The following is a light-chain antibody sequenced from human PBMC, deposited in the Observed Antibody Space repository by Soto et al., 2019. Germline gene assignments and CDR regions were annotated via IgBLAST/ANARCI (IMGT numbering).Light chain of an antibody. CDR2: EVS. CDR1: SSDVGGYNY. Sequence: QSALTQHPSASGSPGQSVTISCTGTSSDVGGYNYVSWYQQHPGKAPKLMIYEVSKRPSGVPDRFSGSKSGNTASLTVSGLQAEDEADYYCSSYAGSNAVVFGGGTKLTVL. V-gene: IGLV2-8*01. CDR3: SSYAGSNAVV. J-gene: IGLJ2*01.